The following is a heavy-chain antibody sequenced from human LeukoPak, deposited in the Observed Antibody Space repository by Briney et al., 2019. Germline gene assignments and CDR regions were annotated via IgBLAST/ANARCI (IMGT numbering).Heavy chain of an antibody. V-gene: IGHV3-23*01. CDR2: ISGSGGST. D-gene: IGHD6-13*01. CDR3: MSEQQEDAFDI. Sequence: GSLRLSCAASGFTFSSYGMHWVRQAPGKGLEWVSAISGSGGSTYYADSVKGRFTISRDNSKNTLYLQMNSLRAEDTAVYYCMSEQQEDAFDIWGQGTMVTVSS. CDR1: GFTFSSYG. J-gene: IGHJ3*02.